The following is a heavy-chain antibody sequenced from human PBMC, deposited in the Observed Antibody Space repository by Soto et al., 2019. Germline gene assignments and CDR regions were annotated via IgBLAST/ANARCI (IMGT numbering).Heavy chain of an antibody. J-gene: IGHJ4*02. CDR1: GYSFTSYW. CDR3: ARSWGQYCSSTSCYYYDY. V-gene: IGHV5-51*01. CDR2: IYPGDSDT. D-gene: IGHD2-2*01. Sequence: GESLKISCKGSGYSFTSYWIGWVRQMPGKGLEWMGIIYPGDSDTRYSPSFQGQVTISADKSISTAYLQWSSLKASDTAMYYCARSWGQYCSSTSCYYYDYWGQGTLVTVSS.